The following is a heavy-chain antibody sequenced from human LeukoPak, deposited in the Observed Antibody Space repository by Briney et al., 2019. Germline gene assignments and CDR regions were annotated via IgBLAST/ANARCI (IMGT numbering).Heavy chain of an antibody. CDR2: IIPILGIA. CDR1: GGTFSSYA. CDR3: ARGESSGYYRY. Sequence: SVKVSCKASGGTFSSYAISWVRQAPGQGLEWMGRIIPILGIANNAQKFQGRVTITADKSTSTAYMELRSLRSDDTAVYYCARGESSGYYRYWGQGTLVTVSS. J-gene: IGHJ4*02. D-gene: IGHD3-22*01. V-gene: IGHV1-69*04.